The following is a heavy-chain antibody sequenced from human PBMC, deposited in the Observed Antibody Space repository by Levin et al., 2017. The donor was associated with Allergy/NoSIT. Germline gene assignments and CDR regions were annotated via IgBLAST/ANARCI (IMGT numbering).Heavy chain of an antibody. Sequence: GESLKISCVVSGFTFTSYGIHWVRQAPGKGLDWVAVTWYEGGHTYFADSVKGRFTISRDTANNTVYLQMNSLRVEDTAVYYCARELGLNGMDVWGQGTTVTVSS. D-gene: IGHD3-10*01. J-gene: IGHJ6*02. CDR3: ARELGLNGMDV. V-gene: IGHV3-33*01. CDR2: TWYEGGHT. CDR1: GFTFTSYG.